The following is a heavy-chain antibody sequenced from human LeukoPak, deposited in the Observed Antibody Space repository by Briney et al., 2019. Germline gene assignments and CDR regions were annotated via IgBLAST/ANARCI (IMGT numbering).Heavy chain of an antibody. D-gene: IGHD2-15*01. CDR2: IYYSGST. V-gene: IGHV4-59*01. Sequence: SETLSLTCTVSGGSISSYYWSWIRQPPGKGLEWIGYIYYSGSTNYNPSLKSRVTISVDTSKNQFSLKLSSVTAADTAVYYCARLWAGGSTDYWGQGTLVTVSS. J-gene: IGHJ4*02. CDR1: GGSISSYY. CDR3: ARLWAGGSTDY.